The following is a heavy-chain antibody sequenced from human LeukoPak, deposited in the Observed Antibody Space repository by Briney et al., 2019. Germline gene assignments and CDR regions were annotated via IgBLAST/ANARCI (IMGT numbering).Heavy chain of an antibody. CDR3: ARDLVGATLPPGLDYYYGMDV. CDR1: GGSISSNNW. D-gene: IGHD1-26*01. V-gene: IGHV4-4*02. Sequence: SETLSLTCAVSGGSISSNNWWSWVRQPPGKGLEWIGEIYHTGTTNYNPSLKSRVTISVDKSKSQFSLNLTSVTATDTAVYYCARDLVGATLPPGLDYYYGMDVWGQGTTVTVSS. J-gene: IGHJ6*02. CDR2: IYHTGTT.